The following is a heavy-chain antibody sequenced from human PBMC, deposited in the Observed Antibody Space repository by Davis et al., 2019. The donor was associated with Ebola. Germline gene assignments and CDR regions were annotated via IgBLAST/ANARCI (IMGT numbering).Heavy chain of an antibody. CDR3: ASKSCSGGNCYFDY. V-gene: IGHV3-48*03. Sequence: PGGSLRLSCAASGFTFSSYEMNWVRQAPGKGLEWVSYISSSGSTIYYADSVKGRFTISRDNAKNSLYLQMNSLRAEDTAVYYCASKSCSGGNCYFDYWGQGTLVTVSS. J-gene: IGHJ4*02. CDR2: ISSSGSTI. CDR1: GFTFSSYE. D-gene: IGHD2-15*01.